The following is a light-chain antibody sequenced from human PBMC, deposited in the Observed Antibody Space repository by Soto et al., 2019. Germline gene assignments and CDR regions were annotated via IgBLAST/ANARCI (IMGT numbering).Light chain of an antibody. CDR1: QGISKF. Sequence: EIHMTQSPSSLSASVGDRVTIACQASQGISKFLNWYQQKPGKAPKLLIFDASDLETGVPSRFSGHRSGTDFSFTISSLQPEDIATYYCKHYDNYPLPFGGGTKVDI. CDR3: KHYDNYPLP. V-gene: IGKV1-33*01. J-gene: IGKJ4*01. CDR2: DAS.